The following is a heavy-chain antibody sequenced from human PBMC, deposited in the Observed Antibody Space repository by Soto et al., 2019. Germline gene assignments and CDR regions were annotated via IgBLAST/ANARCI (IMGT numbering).Heavy chain of an antibody. D-gene: IGHD2-15*01. V-gene: IGHV4-30-4*01. CDR2: IYYSGST. Sequence: PSETLSLTCTVSSGSISSGDYYWSWIRQPPGKGLERIGYIYYSGSTYYNPSLKSRVTISVDTSKNQFSLKLSSVTAADTAVYYCARAMVEYYFDYWGQGTLVTVSS. CDR3: ARAMVEYYFDY. J-gene: IGHJ4*02. CDR1: SGSISSGDYY.